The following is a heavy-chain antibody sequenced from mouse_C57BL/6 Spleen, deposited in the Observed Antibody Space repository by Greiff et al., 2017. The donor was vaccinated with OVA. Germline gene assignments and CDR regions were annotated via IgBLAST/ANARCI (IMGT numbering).Heavy chain of an antibody. D-gene: IGHD2-1*01. CDR1: GYSITSGYY. J-gene: IGHJ2*01. Sequence: DVQLQESGPGLVKPSQSLSLTCSVTGYSITSGYYWNWIRQFPGNKLEWMGYISYDGSNNYNPSLKNRISITRDTSKNQFFLKLNSVTTEDTATYYCAIYYWYFDYWGQGTTLTVSS. CDR2: ISYDGSN. V-gene: IGHV3-6*01. CDR3: AIYYWYFDY.